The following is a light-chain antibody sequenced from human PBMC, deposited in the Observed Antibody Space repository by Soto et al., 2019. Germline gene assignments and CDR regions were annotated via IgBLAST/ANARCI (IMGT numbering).Light chain of an antibody. Sequence: QSAPTQPRSVSGSPGQSVTISCTGTSSDVGGYNYVSWYQQHPGKAPKLVIYDVSKRPSGVPDRFSGSKSANTASLTISGLQAEDEADYYCCSYVGNSIWVLGGGTKLTVL. CDR1: SSDVGGYNY. J-gene: IGLJ3*02. CDR3: CSYVGNSIWV. CDR2: DVS. V-gene: IGLV2-11*01.